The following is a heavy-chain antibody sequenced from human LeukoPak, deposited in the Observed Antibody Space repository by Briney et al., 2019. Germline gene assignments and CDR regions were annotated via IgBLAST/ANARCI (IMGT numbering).Heavy chain of an antibody. CDR3: ARRGCSGSTCFDY. CDR1: GYSFTTYW. D-gene: IGHD2-15*01. V-gene: IGHV5-51*01. J-gene: IGHJ4*01. Sequence: GESLKISCKGSGYSFTTYWIGWVRQMPGKGLEWMGIIYPGDSDTRYSPSFQGQVTISADKSINTAYLQCNSRKASDTAIYYCARRGCSGSTCFDYWGHGTLVTVSS. CDR2: IYPGDSDT.